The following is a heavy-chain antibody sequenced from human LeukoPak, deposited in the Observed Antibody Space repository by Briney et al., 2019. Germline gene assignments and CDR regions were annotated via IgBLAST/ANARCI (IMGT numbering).Heavy chain of an antibody. Sequence: PGGSLRLSCAAPGFTFSSYKMNWVRQAPGKGLEWVSYISSSGSTIYYADSVKGRFTISRDNAKNSLYLQMNSLRAEDTAAYYCARDQFGDAFDIWGQGTMVTVSS. D-gene: IGHD3-10*01. CDR3: ARDQFGDAFDI. J-gene: IGHJ3*02. CDR2: ISSSGSTI. CDR1: GFTFSSYK. V-gene: IGHV3-48*03.